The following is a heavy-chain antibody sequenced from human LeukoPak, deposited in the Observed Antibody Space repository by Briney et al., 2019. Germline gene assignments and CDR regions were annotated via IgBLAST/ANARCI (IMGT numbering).Heavy chain of an antibody. J-gene: IGHJ6*02. V-gene: IGHV3-9*01. D-gene: IGHD4-4*01. CDR1: GFIFNNYA. CDR3: VREKRGPGNFDKYYGMDV. CDR2: INWDGTVK. Sequence: PGGSLRLSCTTSGFIFNNYAMHWVRQPPGKGLEWVSNINWDGTVKAYADSLKGRFTISRDNAKNSLYLQMNGLTPEDTALYYCVREKRGPGNFDKYYGMDVWGQGTLVTVSS.